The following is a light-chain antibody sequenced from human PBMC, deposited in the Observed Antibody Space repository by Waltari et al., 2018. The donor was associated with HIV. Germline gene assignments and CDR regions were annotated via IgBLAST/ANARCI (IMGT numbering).Light chain of an antibody. J-gene: IGLJ2*01. CDR1: SSNIGSNS. CDR3: ATWDDSLSGVV. Sequence: QSVLTQPPSASGTPGQRVTISCSGSSSNIGSNSVYWYQQLPGTAPKLLIYSDNQRLSGVPDRFSGSKSGTSASLAISGLRSDDEADYYCATWDDSLSGVVFGGGTKVTVL. V-gene: IGLV1-47*01. CDR2: SDN.